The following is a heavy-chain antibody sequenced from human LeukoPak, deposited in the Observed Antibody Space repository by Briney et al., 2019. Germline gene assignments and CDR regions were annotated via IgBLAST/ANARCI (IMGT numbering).Heavy chain of an antibody. Sequence: SETLSLTCSVSGGSMSDSITWGWVRQPPGKGLEWLANIHDDGRTAPNPSLRSRLTISQDRSKNQLSLKVSSVTAADTAFYYCAKVLTAAGLDLWGQGILVTVSS. J-gene: IGHJ5*02. CDR2: IHDDGRT. CDR3: AKVLTAAGLDL. D-gene: IGHD6-25*01. V-gene: IGHV4/OR15-8*01. CDR1: GGSMSDSIT.